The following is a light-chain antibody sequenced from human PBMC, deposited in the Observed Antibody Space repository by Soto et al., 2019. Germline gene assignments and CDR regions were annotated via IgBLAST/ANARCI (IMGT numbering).Light chain of an antibody. CDR2: DAS. CDR1: QSVSSY. CDR3: QQRSNWPPYT. V-gene: IGKV3-11*01. Sequence: EIVLTQSPATLSLSPGERATLSCRASQSVSSYLAWYQQKPGQAPRLLIYDASNRATGIPAWFSGSGSWTYLTLIISSLEPEYFAVYYCQQRSNWPPYTFGQGTKLEIK. J-gene: IGKJ2*01.